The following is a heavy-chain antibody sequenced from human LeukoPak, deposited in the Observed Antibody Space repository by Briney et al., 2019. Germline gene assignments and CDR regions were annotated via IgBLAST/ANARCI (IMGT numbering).Heavy chain of an antibody. Sequence: ASVKVSCKASGYNFIGYWIHWVRQAPGQGFEWMGWINPKNGGTNYAQKFQGRVTMTRDTSTSAVYMELSNLISDDTAVYYCTRGVLPARFDSWGQGTLVTVTS. CDR1: GYNFIGYW. CDR2: INPKNGGT. J-gene: IGHJ5*01. CDR3: TRGVLPARFDS. V-gene: IGHV1-2*02. D-gene: IGHD2-2*01.